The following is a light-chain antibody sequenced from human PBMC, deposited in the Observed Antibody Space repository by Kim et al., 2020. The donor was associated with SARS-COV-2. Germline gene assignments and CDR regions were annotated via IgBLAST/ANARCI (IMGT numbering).Light chain of an antibody. J-gene: IGLJ3*02. CDR3: QTWDTGIRV. CDR2: LNRDGSH. V-gene: IGLV4-69*01. Sequence: ASVKLTCTLSSGHSSYAIAWHQQRPEKGPRYLMNLNRDGSHTKGDGIPDRFSGSSSGAERYLTISSLQSEDEADYYCQTWDTGIRVFGGGTKVTVL. CDR1: SGHSSYA.